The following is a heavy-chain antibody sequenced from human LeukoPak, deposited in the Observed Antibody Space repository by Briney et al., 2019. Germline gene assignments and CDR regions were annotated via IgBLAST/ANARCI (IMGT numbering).Heavy chain of an antibody. V-gene: IGHV5-51*01. Sequence: GESLKISCKGSGYSFTSYWIAWVRRMPGKGLEWMGIIYVGDSDTTYSPSFQGQVTISADKSINTAYLQWNSLKASDSAMYYCARQVVWGVKPYYFEYWGQGTLVTVSS. CDR2: IYVGDSDT. J-gene: IGHJ4*02. CDR3: ARQVVWGVKPYYFEY. D-gene: IGHD3-10*01. CDR1: GYSFTSYW.